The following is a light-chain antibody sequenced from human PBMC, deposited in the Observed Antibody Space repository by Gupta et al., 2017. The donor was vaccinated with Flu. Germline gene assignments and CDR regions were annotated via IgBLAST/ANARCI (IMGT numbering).Light chain of an antibody. V-gene: IGKV1-39*01. CDR2: AAS. CDR3: QQTYGTPYT. CDR1: QNTYKF. J-gene: IGKJ2*01. Sequence: PSSLSAAIGDSVTITCRASQNTYKFLSWFQHKPGKAPKLLISAASTLQSGVPSRFSGSESGTDFTLTISSLQPEDFATYYCQQTYGTPYTFGQGTKLEIK.